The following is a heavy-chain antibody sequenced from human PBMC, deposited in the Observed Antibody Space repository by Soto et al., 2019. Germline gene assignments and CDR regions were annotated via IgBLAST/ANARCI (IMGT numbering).Heavy chain of an antibody. CDR1: GGSIGGSNYF. D-gene: IGHD1-1*01. CDR3: ARRYSYNGMDV. CDR2: IYSSGTT. Sequence: PSETLSLTCTVSGGSIGGSNYFWGWIRQSPGTGLEWLGTIYSSGTTYYSPSLKSRITMSLDTSKNQFSLNLGSVTAADTAVYYCARRYSYNGMDVWGQGTTVTVSS. J-gene: IGHJ6*02. V-gene: IGHV4-39*07.